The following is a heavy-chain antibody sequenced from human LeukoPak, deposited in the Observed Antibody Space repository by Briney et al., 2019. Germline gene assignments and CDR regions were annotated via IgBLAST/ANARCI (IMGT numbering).Heavy chain of an antibody. D-gene: IGHD6-13*01. Sequence: SETLSLTCTVSGGSISSSSYYWGWIRQPPGKGLEWIGSIYYSGSTYYNPSLKSRVTISVDTSKNQFSLKLSFVTAADTAVYYCARRTSSSWYGHHFDYWGQGTLVTVSS. J-gene: IGHJ4*02. CDR2: IYYSGST. CDR3: ARRTSSSWYGHHFDY. V-gene: IGHV4-39*07. CDR1: GGSISSSSYY.